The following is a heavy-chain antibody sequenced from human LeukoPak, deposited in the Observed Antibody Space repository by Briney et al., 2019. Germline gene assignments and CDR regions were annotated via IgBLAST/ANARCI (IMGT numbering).Heavy chain of an antibody. CDR2: IYYSGST. V-gene: IGHV4-39*07. D-gene: IGHD3-22*01. CDR1: GGSISSSSYY. CDR3: ARVSSDSSGFNWFDP. J-gene: IGHJ5*02. Sequence: PSETLSLTCTVSGGSISSSSYYWGWIRQPPGKGLEWIGSIYYSGSTNYNPSLKSRVTISVDTSKNQFSLKLSSVTAADTAVYYCARVSSDSSGFNWFDPWGQGTLVTVSS.